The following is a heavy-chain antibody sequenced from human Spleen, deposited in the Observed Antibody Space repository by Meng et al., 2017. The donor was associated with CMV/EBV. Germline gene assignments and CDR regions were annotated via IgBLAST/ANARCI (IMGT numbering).Heavy chain of an antibody. CDR2: ISTTSTYI. J-gene: IGHJ6*02. CDR3: AKSWDGMDV. Sequence: GGSLRLSCAASGFTFSAYAMNWVRQAPGKGLEWVSSISTTSTYIYYADSVKGRFTISRDNAKNSLFLQMNSLRADDTAVYYCAKSWDGMDVWGQGTRVTVSS. D-gene: IGHD1-26*01. V-gene: IGHV3-21*01. CDR1: GFTFSAYA.